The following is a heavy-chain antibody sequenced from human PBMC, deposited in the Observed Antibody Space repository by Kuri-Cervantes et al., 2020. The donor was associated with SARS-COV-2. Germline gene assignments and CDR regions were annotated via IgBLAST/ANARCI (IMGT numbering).Heavy chain of an antibody. CDR3: ARFKGDWFDP. J-gene: IGHJ5*02. CDR2: MNPNSGNT. Sequence: ASVKVSCKASGYTFTSYDINWVRQATGQGLEWMGWMNPNSGNTGYAQKFQGRVTITRDTPASTAYMELSSLRSEDTAVYYCARFKGDWFDPWGQGTLVTVSS. CDR1: GYTFTSYD. V-gene: IGHV1-8*01.